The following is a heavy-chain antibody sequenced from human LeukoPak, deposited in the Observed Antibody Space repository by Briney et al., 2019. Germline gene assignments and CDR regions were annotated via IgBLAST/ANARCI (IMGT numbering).Heavy chain of an antibody. CDR3: ARAPVGIAVAGIRDPYYYYMDV. CDR2: IIPIFGTA. D-gene: IGHD6-19*01. V-gene: IGHV1-69*05. J-gene: IGHJ6*03. CDR1: GGTFSSYA. Sequence: SVKVSCKASGGTFSSYAISWVRQAPGQGLEWMGGIIPIFGTANYAQKFQGRVTITTDESTSTAYMELSSLRSEDTAVYYCARAPVGIAVAGIRDPYYYYMDVWGKGTTVTVSS.